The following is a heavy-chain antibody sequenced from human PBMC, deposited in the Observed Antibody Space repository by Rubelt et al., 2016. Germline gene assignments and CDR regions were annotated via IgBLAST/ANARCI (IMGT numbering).Heavy chain of an antibody. CDR1: GDTSLHF. CDR2: IYYSGST. D-gene: IGHD6-6*01. J-gene: IGHJ4*02. Sequence: QVQLQESGPGLVKPSETLSLTCAVSGDTSLHFWSWVRQPPGKGLEWIGSIYYSGSTSYRPSLKRRVTISADTSKNQFSLKLSAVTAADTAVYYCARTGPSTSSIYCGQGTLVTVSS. CDR3: ARTGPSTSSIY. V-gene: IGHV4-38-2*01.